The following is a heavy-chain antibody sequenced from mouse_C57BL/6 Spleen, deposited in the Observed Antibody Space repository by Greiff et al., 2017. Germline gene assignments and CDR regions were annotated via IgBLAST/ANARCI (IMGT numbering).Heavy chain of an antibody. V-gene: IGHV1-55*01. Sequence: VQLQQPGAELVKPGASVKMSCKASGYTFTSYWITWVKQRPGQGLEWIGDIYPGSGSTNYNEKFKSKATLTVDTSSSTAYMHISSLTSEDSAVYYCARGGGNRGFAYWGQGTLVTVSA. CDR2: IYPGSGST. CDR1: GYTFTSYW. J-gene: IGHJ3*01. D-gene: IGHD1-1*02. CDR3: ARGGGNRGFAY.